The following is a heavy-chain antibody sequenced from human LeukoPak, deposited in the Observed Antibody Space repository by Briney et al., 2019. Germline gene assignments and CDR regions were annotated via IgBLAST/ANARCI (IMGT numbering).Heavy chain of an antibody. CDR3: ATSYCSSTSCYDSTFDY. V-gene: IGHV4-61*02. CDR2: IYTSGST. CDR1: GGSISSGSYY. Sequence: MSSETLSLTCTVSGGSISSGSYYWSWIRQPAGKGLEWIGRIYTSGSTNYNPSLRSRVTISVDTSKNQFSLKLSSVTAADTAVYYCATSYCSSTSCYDSTFDYWGQGTLVTVSS. J-gene: IGHJ4*02. D-gene: IGHD2-2*01.